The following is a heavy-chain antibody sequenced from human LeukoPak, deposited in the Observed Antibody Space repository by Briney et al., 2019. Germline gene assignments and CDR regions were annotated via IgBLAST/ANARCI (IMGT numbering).Heavy chain of an antibody. J-gene: IGHJ4*02. V-gene: IGHV3-21*04. Sequence: GGSLRLSCAASGFTFSSYSMNWVRQAPGKGLEWVSSISSSSSYIYYADSVKGRFTISRDNAKNSLYLQMNSLRAEDTAVYYCAKEGWELLGYFDYWGQGTLVTVSS. CDR2: ISSSSSYI. D-gene: IGHD1-26*01. CDR1: GFTFSSYS. CDR3: AKEGWELLGYFDY.